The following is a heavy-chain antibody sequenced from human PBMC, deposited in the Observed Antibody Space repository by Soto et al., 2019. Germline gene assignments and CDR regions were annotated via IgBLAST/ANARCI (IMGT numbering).Heavy chain of an antibody. CDR3: ARGAHYDFWSGYMPSNWFDP. Sequence: PSETLSLTCTVSGGSISSGDYYWSWIRQPPGKGLEWIGYIYYSGSTYYNPSLKSRVTISVDTSKNQFSLKLSSVTAADTAVYYCARGAHYDFWSGYMPSNWFDPWGQGTLVTVYS. D-gene: IGHD3-3*01. CDR1: GGSISSGDYY. CDR2: IYYSGST. J-gene: IGHJ5*02. V-gene: IGHV4-30-4*01.